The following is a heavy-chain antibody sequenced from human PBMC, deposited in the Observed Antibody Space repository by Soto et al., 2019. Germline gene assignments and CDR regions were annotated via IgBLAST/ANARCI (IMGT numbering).Heavy chain of an antibody. D-gene: IGHD3-16*02. CDR1: GFTFSNAW. CDR3: TTEGLRLGELSFDY. Sequence: GGSLRLSCAASGFTFSNAWMSWVRQAPGKGLEWVGRIKSKTDGGTTDYAAPVKGRFTISRDDSKNTLYLQMNSLKTEDTAVYYCTTEGLRLGELSFDYWGQGTLVTVSS. J-gene: IGHJ4*02. CDR2: IKSKTDGGTT. V-gene: IGHV3-15*01.